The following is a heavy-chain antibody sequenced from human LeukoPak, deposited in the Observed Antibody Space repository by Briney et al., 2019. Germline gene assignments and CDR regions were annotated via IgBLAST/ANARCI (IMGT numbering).Heavy chain of an antibody. V-gene: IGHV3-7*03. Sequence: PGGSLRLSCAASGFTFSSYWMSWVRQAPGKGLEWVANIKQDGSEKYYVDSVKGRFTISRDNAKNSLYLQMNSLRAEDTAVYHCAREDIAAAGDFDYWGQGTLVTVSS. CDR2: IKQDGSEK. CDR1: GFTFSSYW. J-gene: IGHJ4*02. D-gene: IGHD6-13*01. CDR3: AREDIAAAGDFDY.